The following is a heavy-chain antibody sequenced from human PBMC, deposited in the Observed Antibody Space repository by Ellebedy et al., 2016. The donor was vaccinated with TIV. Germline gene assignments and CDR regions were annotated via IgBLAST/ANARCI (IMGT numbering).Heavy chain of an antibody. CDR1: GFTFSTYA. J-gene: IGHJ4*02. Sequence: GESLKISCAASGFTFSTYAMNWVRQAPGKGLEWVSGISGSGESAYYADSVKGRFTISRDNPKSTVYLQMASLRADDTAVYYCAKDLAVTPPANGYLDFWGQGILVTVSS. D-gene: IGHD2-2*01. CDR3: AKDLAVTPPANGYLDF. V-gene: IGHV3-23*01. CDR2: ISGSGESA.